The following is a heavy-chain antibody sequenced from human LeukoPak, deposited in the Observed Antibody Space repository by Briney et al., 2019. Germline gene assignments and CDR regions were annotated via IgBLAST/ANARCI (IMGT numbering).Heavy chain of an antibody. CDR1: GYSISSGYY. Sequence: SETLSLTCAVSGYSISSGYYWGWIRQPPGKGLGWIGSIYNSGSTYYNPSLKSRVTISVDTSKNHFSLKLSSVTAADTAVYYCARHKTRYCSGGSCYPDAFDIWGQGTMVTVSS. CDR2: IYNSGST. CDR3: ARHKTRYCSGGSCYPDAFDI. V-gene: IGHV4-38-2*01. D-gene: IGHD2-15*01. J-gene: IGHJ3*02.